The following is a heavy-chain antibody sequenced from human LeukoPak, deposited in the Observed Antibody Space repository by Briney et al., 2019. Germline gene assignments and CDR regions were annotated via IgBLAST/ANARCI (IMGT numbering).Heavy chain of an antibody. D-gene: IGHD5-18*01. CDR2: IYYSGST. Sequence: PSETLSLTCTVSGGSISSSSYYWGWIRQPPGKELEWIGSIYYSGSTYYNPSLKSRVTISVDTSKNQFSLKLSSVTAADTAVYYCARQNTAMVTSFDYWGQGTLVTVSS. J-gene: IGHJ4*02. V-gene: IGHV4-39*01. CDR1: GGSISSSSYY. CDR3: ARQNTAMVTSFDY.